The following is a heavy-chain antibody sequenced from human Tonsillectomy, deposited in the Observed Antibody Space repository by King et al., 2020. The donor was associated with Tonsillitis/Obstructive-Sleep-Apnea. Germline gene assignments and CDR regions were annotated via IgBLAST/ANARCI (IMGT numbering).Heavy chain of an antibody. CDR1: GYSFSTHW. J-gene: IGHJ3*02. CDR3: ARSLTSTYDFCSAYYIPDAFDI. CDR2: IYPGDSDT. V-gene: IGHV5-51*01. Sequence: VQLVESGAEVKKPGESLRISCKGSGYSFSTHWIGWVRQMPGKGLEWMGIIYPGDSDTRYSPSLQGQVTISADQSIRTAYLQWSSLKASDTAMYYCARSLTSTYDFCSAYYIPDAFDIWGQGTLVTVSS. D-gene: IGHD3-3*01.